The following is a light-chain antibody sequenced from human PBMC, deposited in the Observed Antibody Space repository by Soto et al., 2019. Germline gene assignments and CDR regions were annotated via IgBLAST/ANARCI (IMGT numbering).Light chain of an antibody. V-gene: IGLV1-51*01. CDR3: GSLDSSLSAYV. CDR1: SSNIGGNS. CDR2: DDD. J-gene: IGLJ1*01. Sequence: QSVMTQPPSVSAAPGQRVTISCSGSSSNIGGNSVSWYQQLPGTAPKLLTYDDDKRPSGIPDRFSGSKSGTSATLGITGFQTGDEADYYCGSLDSSLSAYVFGTGTKLTVL.